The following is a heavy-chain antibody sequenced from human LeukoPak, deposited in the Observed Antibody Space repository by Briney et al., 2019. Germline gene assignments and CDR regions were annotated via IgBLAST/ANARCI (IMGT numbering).Heavy chain of an antibody. D-gene: IGHD4-17*01. CDR2: IYGGGST. Sequence: PGGSLRLSCAASGFTVSSNYMSWVRQAPGKGLEWVSVIYGGGSTYYADSVKGRFTISRDNSKNTLYLQMNSLRAEDTAVYYCARNYGDYVPGYWGQGTLVTVSS. V-gene: IGHV3-66*01. CDR1: GFTVSSNY. CDR3: ARNYGDYVPGY. J-gene: IGHJ4*02.